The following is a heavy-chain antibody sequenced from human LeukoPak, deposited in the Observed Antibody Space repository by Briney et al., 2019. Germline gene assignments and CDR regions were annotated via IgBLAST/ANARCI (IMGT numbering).Heavy chain of an antibody. V-gene: IGHV1-8*01. J-gene: IGHJ4*02. CDR1: GYTFTSYD. D-gene: IGHD3-16*01. CDR2: MNPNSGNT. Sequence: AASVKVSCKASGYTFTSYDINWVRQATGQGLEWMGWMNPNSGNTGYAQKFQGRVTMTRNTSISTAYMELSSLRSDDTAVYYCARDRGLYDYVWGSPDYWGQGTLVTVSS. CDR3: ARDRGLYDYVWGSPDY.